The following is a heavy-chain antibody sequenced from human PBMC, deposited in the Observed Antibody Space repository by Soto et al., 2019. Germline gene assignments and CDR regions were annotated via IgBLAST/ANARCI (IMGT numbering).Heavy chain of an antibody. CDR2: IDGYGTNT. D-gene: IGHD1-26*01. CDR1: GFTFSGYW. CDR3: VRLGFVGEGDF. Sequence: PGGSLRLSCATSGFTFSGYWIHWVRQVPGEGLVWVSRIDGYGTNTDYAESVRGRFTISRDSAKSTAFLQMDSLRVEDTAVYHCVRLGFVGEGDFWGQGILVTVSS. V-gene: IGHV3-74*01. J-gene: IGHJ4*02.